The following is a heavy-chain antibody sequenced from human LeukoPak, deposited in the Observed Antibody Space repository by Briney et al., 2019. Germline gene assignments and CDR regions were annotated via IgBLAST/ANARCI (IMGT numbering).Heavy chain of an antibody. CDR2: IYYSGST. D-gene: IGHD3-22*01. V-gene: IGHV4-39*01. CDR3: ARSKPSRWDYYDRGAFDY. CDR1: GGSISSSSYY. Sequence: SETLSLTCTVSGGSISSSSYYWGWIRQPPGKGLEWIGSIYYSGSTYYNPSLKSRVTISVDTSKNQFSLKLSSVTAADTAVYYCARSKPSRWDYYDRGAFDYWGQGTLVTVSS. J-gene: IGHJ4*02.